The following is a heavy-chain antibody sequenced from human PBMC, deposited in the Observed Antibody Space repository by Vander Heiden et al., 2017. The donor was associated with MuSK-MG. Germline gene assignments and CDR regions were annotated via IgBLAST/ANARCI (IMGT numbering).Heavy chain of an antibody. Sequence: QVQLVQSGAEVKKPGASVKVSCKASGYTFTGSYMHWVRQAPGQGLEWMGRINPNSGGTNYAQKFQGRVTMTRDTSISTAYMELSRLRSDDTAVYYCARAGMGLWDNWNIKIGAFDIWGQGTMVTVSS. CDR2: INPNSGGT. D-gene: IGHD1-20*01. J-gene: IGHJ3*02. V-gene: IGHV1-2*06. CDR1: GYTFTGSY. CDR3: ARAGMGLWDNWNIKIGAFDI.